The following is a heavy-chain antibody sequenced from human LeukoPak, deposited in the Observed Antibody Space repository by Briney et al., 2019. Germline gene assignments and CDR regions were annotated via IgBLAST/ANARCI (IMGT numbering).Heavy chain of an antibody. J-gene: IGHJ6*02. CDR3: AREPDYDFWSGYYLGGYYYYGMDV. CDR1: GYTFTSYG. Sequence: ASVKVSCKASGYTFTSYGIIWVRQAPGQGLEWMGWISAYNGNTNYAQKLQGRVTMTTDTSTSTAYMELRSLRSDDTAVYYCAREPDYDFWSGYYLGGYYYYGMDVWGQGTTVTVSS. D-gene: IGHD3-3*01. CDR2: ISAYNGNT. V-gene: IGHV1-18*01.